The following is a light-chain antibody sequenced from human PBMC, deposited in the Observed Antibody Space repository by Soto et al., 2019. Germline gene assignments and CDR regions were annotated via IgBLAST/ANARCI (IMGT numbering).Light chain of an antibody. J-gene: IGKJ2*01. CDR2: DVS. V-gene: IGKV3-15*01. CDR1: QSISRN. Sequence: EVVMTQSPGTLSASPGERATLSCRAGQSISRNLAWYQQKPGRAPRLLIYDVSTRATGVPARFSGSGSETEFTLTISSLQSEDFAVYYCQQYNNWPPYTFGQGTKVDIK. CDR3: QQYNNWPPYT.